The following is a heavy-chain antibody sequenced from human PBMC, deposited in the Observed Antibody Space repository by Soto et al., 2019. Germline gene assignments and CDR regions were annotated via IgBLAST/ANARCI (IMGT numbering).Heavy chain of an antibody. CDR3: ARSLQDCWSGYPTYYLDY. Sequence: GESLKISCKGSGYSFTSYWISWVRQMPGKGLEWMGRIDPSDSYTNYSPSFQGLVTISADESISTAYLQWSSLKASDTAMDYCARSLQDCWSGYPTYYLDYWGQGTLVTVSS. CDR2: IDPSDSYT. J-gene: IGHJ4*02. V-gene: IGHV5-10-1*01. CDR1: GYSFTSYW. D-gene: IGHD3-3*01.